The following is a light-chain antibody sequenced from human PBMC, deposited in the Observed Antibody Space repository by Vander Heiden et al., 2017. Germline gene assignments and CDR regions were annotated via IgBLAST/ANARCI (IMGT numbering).Light chain of an antibody. CDR3: QSYDSSLSVV. CDR2: GNT. J-gene: IGLJ2*01. Sequence: QSVLTQPPSVSGAPGQRIIIPCTGRSSNIGAGYGVHWYQQLPGTAPKLLIYGNTNRPSGVPDRFSGSKSGTSASLATGLQAEDEADYYCQSYDSSLSVVFGGGTKLTVL. V-gene: IGLV1-40*01. CDR1: SSNIGAGYG.